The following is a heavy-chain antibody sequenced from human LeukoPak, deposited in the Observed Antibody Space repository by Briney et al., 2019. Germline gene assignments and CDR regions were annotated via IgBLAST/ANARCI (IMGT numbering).Heavy chain of an antibody. CDR3: ARTNYQNWFDP. J-gene: IGHJ5*02. CDR1: GYSFTSYW. V-gene: IGHV5-51*01. Sequence: GESLKISCKGSGYSFTSYWIGWVRQMPGKGLEWMGIIYPSDSDTRYSPSFQGQVTISADRSISTAYLQWSSLKASDTAMYYCARTNYQNWFDPWGQGTLVTVSS. CDR2: IYPSDSDT. D-gene: IGHD5-24*01.